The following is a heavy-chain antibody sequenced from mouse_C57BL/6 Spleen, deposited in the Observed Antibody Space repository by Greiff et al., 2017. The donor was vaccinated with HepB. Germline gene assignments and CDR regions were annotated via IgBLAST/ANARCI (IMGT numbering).Heavy chain of an antibody. J-gene: IGHJ2*01. CDR2: IDPSDSYT. D-gene: IGHD2-1*01. Sequence: QVQLQQPGAELVMPGASVKLSCKASGYTFTSYWMHWVKQRPGQGLEWIGEIDPSDSYTNYNQKFKGKSTLTVDKSSSTAYMQLSSLTSEDSAVYYCAIFYYGNYFDYWGQGTTLTVSS. CDR1: GYTFTSYW. CDR3: AIFYYGNYFDY. V-gene: IGHV1-69*01.